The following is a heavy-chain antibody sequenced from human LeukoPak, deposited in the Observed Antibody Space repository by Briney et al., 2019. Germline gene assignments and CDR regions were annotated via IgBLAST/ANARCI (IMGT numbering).Heavy chain of an antibody. J-gene: IGHJ4*02. CDR1: GFTFSRYW. D-gene: IGHD2-15*01. CDR3: AKDLSGWRAAAYYFDY. Sequence: PGGSLRLSCAASGFTFSRYWMSWVRQAPGKGLEWVANIKQDGSEKYYVDSVKGRFTISRDNAKNSLYLQMNSLRAEDTAVYYCAKDLSGWRAAAYYFDYWGQGTLVTVSS. V-gene: IGHV3-7*03. CDR2: IKQDGSEK.